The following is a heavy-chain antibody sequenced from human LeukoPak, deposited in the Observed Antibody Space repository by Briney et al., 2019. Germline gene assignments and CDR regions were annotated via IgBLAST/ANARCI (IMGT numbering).Heavy chain of an antibody. V-gene: IGHV1-24*01. D-gene: IGHD6-19*01. CDR1: GYTLTELS. CDR2: LDSEDGET. Sequence: ASVKVSCKVSGYTLTELSIHWVRQAPGKGLEWMGGLDSEDGETTYAQKFQGRVTMTEDTSIDTAFMELSSLRSEDTAVYYCVVKTTPVAGTRGGFRLDPLGSWFDPWGQGTLVTVSS. J-gene: IGHJ5*02. CDR3: VVKTTPVAGTRGGFRLDPLGSWFDP.